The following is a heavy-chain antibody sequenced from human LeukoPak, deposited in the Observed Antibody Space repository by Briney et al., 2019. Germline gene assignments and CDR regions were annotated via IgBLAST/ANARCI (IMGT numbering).Heavy chain of an antibody. V-gene: IGHV3-33*01. CDR2: IWYDGSNK. Sequence: GGSLRLSCAASGFTFSSYGMHWVRQAPGKGLEWVAVIWYDGSNKYYADSVKGRFTISRDNSKNTLYLQMNSLRAEDTAVYYCARGGLLGAFDIWGQGTMVTVSS. CDR1: GFTFSSYG. D-gene: IGHD2/OR15-2a*01. CDR3: ARGGLLGAFDI. J-gene: IGHJ3*02.